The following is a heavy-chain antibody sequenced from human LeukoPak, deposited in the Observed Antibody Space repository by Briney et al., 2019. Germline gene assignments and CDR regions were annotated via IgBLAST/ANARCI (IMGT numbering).Heavy chain of an antibody. V-gene: IGHV1-2*02. Sequence: ASVKVSCKASGYTFTGHYMHWVRQAPGQGLEWMGWINPNSGGTNSAQKFQGRVTVTRDTSISTAYMELSRLRSDDTAVYYCARDPEDNGSGWFDPWGQGTLVTVSS. CDR1: GYTFTGHY. J-gene: IGHJ5*02. D-gene: IGHD3-10*01. CDR3: ARDPEDNGSGWFDP. CDR2: INPNSGGT.